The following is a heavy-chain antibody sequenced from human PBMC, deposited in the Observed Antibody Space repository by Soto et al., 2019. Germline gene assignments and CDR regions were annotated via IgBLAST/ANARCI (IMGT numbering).Heavy chain of an antibody. CDR3: ARGAIAAVPAALSSYHDYTNYRFDS. D-gene: IGHD2-15*01. CDR1: GGSFSDFA. V-gene: IGHV1-69*01. J-gene: IGHJ4*02. Sequence: QVQLAQSGAEMTKPGSSVKVSCRASGGSFSDFAFSWVRQAPGQGLEWMGGIIPMFAATKYAQRLQDRVTITADESTNTVSLALNRLTSEDTAIYYCARGAIAAVPAALSSYHDYTNYRFDSWGQGTLVTVSS. CDR2: IIPMFAAT.